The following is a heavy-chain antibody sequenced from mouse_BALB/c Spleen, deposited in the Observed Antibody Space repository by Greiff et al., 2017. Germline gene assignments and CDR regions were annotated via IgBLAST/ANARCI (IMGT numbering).Heavy chain of an antibody. J-gene: IGHJ4*01. CDR1: GFTFSDYG. CDR2: ISSFAYSI. Sequence: EVQLVESGGGLVQPGGCRNLSCAASGFTFSDYGVPWVRQSPGKGPEWVAFISSFAYSIYYADTVTGRCTSSRENAKNTLYLEMSSLGSEDTVMYYGARDSNSYAMDYWGQGTSVTVSA. V-gene: IGHV5-15*02. CDR3: ARDSNSYAMDY. D-gene: IGHD2-5*01.